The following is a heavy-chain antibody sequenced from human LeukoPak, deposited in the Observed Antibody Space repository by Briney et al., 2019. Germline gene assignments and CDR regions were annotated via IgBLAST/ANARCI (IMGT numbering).Heavy chain of an antibody. CDR1: GFTFSSYW. CDR2: INHNGNVN. V-gene: IGHV3-7*03. D-gene: IGHD1-26*01. Sequence: PGGSLRLSCAASGFTFSSYWMNWARQAPGKGLEWVASINHNGNVNYYVDSVKGRFTISRDNSKNTLYLQMNSLRAEDTAVYYCAKDRKWEIDYWGQGTLVTVSS. J-gene: IGHJ4*02. CDR3: AKDRKWEIDY.